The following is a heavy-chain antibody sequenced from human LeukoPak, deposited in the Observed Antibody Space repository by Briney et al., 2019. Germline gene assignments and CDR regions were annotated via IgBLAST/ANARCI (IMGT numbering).Heavy chain of an antibody. J-gene: IGHJ4*02. CDR1: GGSFSGYY. CDR2: INHSGST. V-gene: IGHV4-34*01. CDR3: ARLVQEMAAPSRGDY. D-gene: IGHD6-13*01. Sequence: PSETLSLTCAVYGGSFSGYYWSWIRQPPGKGLEWIGEINHSGSTNYNPSLKSRVTISVDTSKNQFSLKLSSVTAADTAVYYCARLVQEMAAPSRGDYWGQGTLVTVSS.